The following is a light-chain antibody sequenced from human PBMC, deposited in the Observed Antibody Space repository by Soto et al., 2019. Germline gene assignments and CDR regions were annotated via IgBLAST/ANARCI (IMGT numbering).Light chain of an antibody. Sequence: DIQMTQSPSSLSASVGDRVTITCQASQDIRRSLNWYQQKPGTAPKLLIYDASNWETGVPSRFSGSGSGTDFTFTITTLQPEDVAKYFCQQSDSRPPTFGQGTKVEI. CDR3: QQSDSRPPT. V-gene: IGKV1-33*01. J-gene: IGKJ1*01. CDR2: DAS. CDR1: QDIRRS.